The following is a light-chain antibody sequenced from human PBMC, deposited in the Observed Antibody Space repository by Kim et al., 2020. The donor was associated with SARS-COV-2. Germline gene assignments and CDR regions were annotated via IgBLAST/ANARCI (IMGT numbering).Light chain of an antibody. CDR2: LEGIGRY. CDR1: SRHIIYI. CDR3: ETWDSYTRV. Sequence: PLKLTFTRSSRHIIYILAWHQQQPGKAPRYLMKLEGIGRYNKGSGVPDLFSGSSSGADRYLTFSNLQSEDEADYYCETWDSYTRVFGGGTTVTVL. J-gene: IGLJ3*02. V-gene: IGLV4-60*03.